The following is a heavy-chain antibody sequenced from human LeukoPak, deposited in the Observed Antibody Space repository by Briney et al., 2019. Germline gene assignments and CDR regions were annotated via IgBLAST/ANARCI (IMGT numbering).Heavy chain of an antibody. Sequence: GGSLRLSCAASGFTFSSYWMSWVRQAPGKGLEWVGKIKQDGSEKYYVDSVKGRFTISRDNAKNSLYLQMNSLRAEDTAVYYCARESKGRSKIDYWGQGTLVTVSS. CDR1: GFTFSSYW. CDR2: IKQDGSEK. D-gene: IGHD4-17*01. V-gene: IGHV3-7*01. CDR3: ARESKGRSKIDY. J-gene: IGHJ4*02.